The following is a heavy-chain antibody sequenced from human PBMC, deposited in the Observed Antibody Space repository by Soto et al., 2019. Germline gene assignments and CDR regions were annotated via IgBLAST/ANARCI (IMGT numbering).Heavy chain of an antibody. CDR2: IYWDDDK. Sequence: QITLKESGPTLVKPTQTLTLTCTFSGFSLSTGRKGVGWIRQPPGKALEWLALIYWDDDKRYSPSLKSRLTITTDTSKNQVVLTMTNMDPVDTATYYCAHRTVISLSAYFDYWGQGTLVTVSS. J-gene: IGHJ4*02. D-gene: IGHD3-16*02. CDR1: GFSLSTGRKG. V-gene: IGHV2-5*02. CDR3: AHRTVISLSAYFDY.